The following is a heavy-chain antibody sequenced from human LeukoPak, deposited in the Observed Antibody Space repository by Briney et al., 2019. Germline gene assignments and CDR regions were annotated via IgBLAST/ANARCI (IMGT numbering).Heavy chain of an antibody. CDR2: ISGYNTNT. D-gene: IGHD6-19*01. V-gene: IGHV1-18*01. CDR3: AVIAVAGTPFDY. J-gene: IGHJ4*02. CDR1: GYTFTSYS. Sequence: ASVKVSCKASGYTFTSYSIDWVRQAPGQGLEWMGWISGYNTNTNYAQKLQGRVTMTTDTSTSTAYMELRSLRSDDTAVYYCAVIAVAGTPFDYWGQGTLVTVSS.